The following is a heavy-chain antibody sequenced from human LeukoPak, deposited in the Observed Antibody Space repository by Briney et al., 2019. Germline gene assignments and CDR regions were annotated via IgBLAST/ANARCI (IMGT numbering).Heavy chain of an antibody. CDR1: GGSFSGYY. J-gene: IGHJ4*02. D-gene: IGHD3-16*02. V-gene: IGHV4-34*01. Sequence: SETLSLTCAVYGGSFSGYYWSWIRQPPGKGLEWIGEINHSGSTNYNPSLKSRVTISVDTSKNQFSLKLSSVTAADTAVYYCARRGGSYDYVWGSYRTRYFDYWGQGTLVTVSS. CDR2: INHSGST. CDR3: ARRGGSYDYVWGSYRTRYFDY.